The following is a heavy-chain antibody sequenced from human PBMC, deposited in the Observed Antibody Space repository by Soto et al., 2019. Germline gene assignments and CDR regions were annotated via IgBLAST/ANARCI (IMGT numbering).Heavy chain of an antibody. D-gene: IGHD2-15*01. J-gene: IGHJ2*01. CDR3: ARDDCNGGSCDGGHYLDL. CDR1: DYIFLAYG. V-gene: IGHV1-18*01. Sequence: QVQLVQSGPEVKKAGASVKVSCTTPTDYIFLAYGFDWVRQAPGQGLEWMGWISPKFGRTNYARTLQDRFTMTTDVSTNSVSMELRDLRSDDTAVYYCARDDCNGGSCDGGHYLDLWGRGTPISVSS. CDR2: ISPKFGRT.